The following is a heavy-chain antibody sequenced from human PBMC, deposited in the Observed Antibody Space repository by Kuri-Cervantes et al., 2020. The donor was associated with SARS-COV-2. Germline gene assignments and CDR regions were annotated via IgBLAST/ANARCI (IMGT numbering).Heavy chain of an antibody. J-gene: IGHJ4*02. CDR2: INSDGSST. Sequence: GESLKISCAASGFTFSSYWMHWVRQAPGKGLVWVSRINSDGSSTSYADSVKGRFTISRDNAKNTLYLQMNSLRAEDTAVYYCARSRSYCSSTSYYTGEFDYWGQGTLVTVSS. D-gene: IGHD2-2*02. CDR3: ARSRSYCSSTSYYTGEFDY. V-gene: IGHV3-74*01. CDR1: GFTFSSYW.